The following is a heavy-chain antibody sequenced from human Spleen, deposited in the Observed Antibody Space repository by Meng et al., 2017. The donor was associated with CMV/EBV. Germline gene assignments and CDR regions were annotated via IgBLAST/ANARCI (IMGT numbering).Heavy chain of an antibody. V-gene: IGHV4-61*01. Sequence: SVRSGSYYWSWFRQPPGKGLEWIGYIYYIGSTNYNPSLKSRVTISVDTSKNQFSLKLKSVTAADTAVYYCAKSDCTSSSCPGPVDPWGQGTLVTVSS. CDR1: SVRSGSYY. CDR2: IYYIGST. D-gene: IGHD2-15*01. CDR3: AKSDCTSSSCPGPVDP. J-gene: IGHJ5*02.